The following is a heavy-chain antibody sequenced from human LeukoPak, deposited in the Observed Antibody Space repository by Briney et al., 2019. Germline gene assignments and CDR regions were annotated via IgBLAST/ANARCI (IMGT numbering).Heavy chain of an antibody. CDR2: ISAYNGNT. CDR1: GYTFTSYG. D-gene: IGHD3-22*01. V-gene: IGHV1-18*01. CDR3: AGGGNSSGRFASLGY. J-gene: IGHJ4*02. Sequence: ASVKVSCKASGYTFTSYGISWVRQAPGQGLEWMGWISAYNGNTNYAQKRQGRFTMTTDTSTRTAYLELRRLRSDETAVYCCAGGGNSSGRFASLGYWGQGTLVTVSS.